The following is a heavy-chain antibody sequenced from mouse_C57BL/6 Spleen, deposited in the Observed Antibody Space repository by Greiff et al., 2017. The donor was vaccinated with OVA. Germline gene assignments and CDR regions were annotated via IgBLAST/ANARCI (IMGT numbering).Heavy chain of an antibody. J-gene: IGHJ2*01. V-gene: IGHV1-50*01. Sequence: QVQLQQPGAELVKPGASVKLSCKASGYTFTSYWMQWVKQRPGQGLEWIGEIDPSDSYTNYNQKFKGKATLTVDTSSSTAYMQLSSLTSEDSAVYYCARGGDYGSYYFDYWGQSTTRTVSS. D-gene: IGHD1-1*01. CDR2: IDPSDSYT. CDR3: ARGGDYGSYYFDY. CDR1: GYTFTSYW.